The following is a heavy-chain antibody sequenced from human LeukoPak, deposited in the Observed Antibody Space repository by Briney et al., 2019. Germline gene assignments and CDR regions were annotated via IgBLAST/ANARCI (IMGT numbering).Heavy chain of an antibody. D-gene: IGHD6-19*01. Sequence: SGTLSLTCSVAGGSISRSTYYWAWIRQPPGKGLEWIGTIYYSGSTYYNPSLKSAVIISVDTSKNQFSLKLTSVTAADTAVYFCARLYSSAWFGRYFDSWGQGTLVTVSS. V-gene: IGHV4-39*01. CDR2: IYYSGST. J-gene: IGHJ4*02. CDR1: GGSISRSTYY. CDR3: ARLYSSAWFGRYFDS.